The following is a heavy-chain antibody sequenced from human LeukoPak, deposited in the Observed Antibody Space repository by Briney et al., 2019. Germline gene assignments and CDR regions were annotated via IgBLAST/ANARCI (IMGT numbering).Heavy chain of an antibody. D-gene: IGHD2-2*01. Sequence: GGSLRLSCAASGFTFSSYAMHWVRQAPGKGLEWVAVISYDGSNKYYADSVKGRFTISRDNSKNTLYLQMTSLRAEDTAVYYCARGRSYQLLAGLGYWGQGTLVTVSS. V-gene: IGHV3-30-3*01. J-gene: IGHJ4*02. CDR1: GFTFSSYA. CDR3: ARGRSYQLLAGLGY. CDR2: ISYDGSNK.